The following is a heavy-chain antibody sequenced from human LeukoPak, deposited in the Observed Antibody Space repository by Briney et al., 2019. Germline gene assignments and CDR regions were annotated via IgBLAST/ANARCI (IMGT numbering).Heavy chain of an antibody. CDR1: GGSISSYY. Sequence: PSETLSLTCTVSGGSISSYYWSWIRQPPGKGLEWIGYIYYSGNTNYNPSLKSRVTMSVDTSKDQFSLKLSSVTAADTAVCYCARDLGYCSSTSCYNWFGPWGQGSLVTVSS. J-gene: IGHJ5*02. V-gene: IGHV4-59*01. CDR2: IYYSGNT. D-gene: IGHD2-2*01. CDR3: ARDLGYCSSTSCYNWFGP.